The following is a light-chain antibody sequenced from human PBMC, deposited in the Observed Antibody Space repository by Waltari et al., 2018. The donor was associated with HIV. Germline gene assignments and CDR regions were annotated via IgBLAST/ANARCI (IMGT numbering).Light chain of an antibody. V-gene: IGLV2-23*02. J-gene: IGLJ2*01. CDR2: EVS. Sequence: QSALTQPASVSGSPGQSITISCPGTSSDVGGYNIFSWYQQHPGKAPKLMIYEVSKRPSGVSNRFSGSKSGNTASLTISGLQAEDEADYYCCAYAGSTTYVIFGGGTKLTVL. CDR1: SSDVGGYNI. CDR3: CAYAGSTTYVI.